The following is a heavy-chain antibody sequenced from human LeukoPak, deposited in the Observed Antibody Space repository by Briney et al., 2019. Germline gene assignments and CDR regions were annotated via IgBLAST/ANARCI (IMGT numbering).Heavy chain of an antibody. CDR3: ARDGLNPYYYDSSGYYPAYFDY. Sequence: GGSLRLSCAASGFTFSSYWMSWVRQAPGKGLEWVANIKQDGSEKYYVDSVKGRFTISRDNAKNSLYLQMNSLRAEDTAVYYCARDGLNPYYYDSSGYYPAYFDYWGQGTLVTVSS. CDR1: GFTFSSYW. J-gene: IGHJ4*02. D-gene: IGHD3-22*01. V-gene: IGHV3-7*01. CDR2: IKQDGSEK.